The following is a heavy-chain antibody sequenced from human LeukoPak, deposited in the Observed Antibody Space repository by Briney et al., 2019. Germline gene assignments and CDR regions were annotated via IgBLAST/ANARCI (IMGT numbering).Heavy chain of an antibody. D-gene: IGHD3-3*01. Sequence: SVKVSCKASGGTFVTYTISWVRQAPGQGLEWMGRILPSIHIPDYVQKFQDRVTITADTSTNTAYMELGSLRSEDTAVYYCARETEDDSIFGVVFGPLDYWGQGTLVTVS. J-gene: IGHJ4*02. V-gene: IGHV1-69*04. CDR2: ILPSIHIP. CDR1: GGTFVTYT. CDR3: ARETEDDSIFGVVFGPLDY.